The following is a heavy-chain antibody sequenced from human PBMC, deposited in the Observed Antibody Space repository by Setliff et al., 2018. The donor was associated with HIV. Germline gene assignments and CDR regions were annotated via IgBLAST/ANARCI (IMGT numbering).Heavy chain of an antibody. CDR3: AKISPRGYSDITTGRLTDPFDV. CDR2: IYWTGKT. J-gene: IGHJ3*01. CDR1: DSAMDSYY. Sequence: SETLSLTCTVSDSAMDSYYWSWVRQSPGRGLEYIGYIYWTGKTDYNPSLKSRVTIPLDTSGNQFSLKLNSVTGADTAVYYCAKISPRGYSDITTGRLTDPFDVWGPGTMVT. V-gene: IGHV4-59*12. D-gene: IGHD3-9*01.